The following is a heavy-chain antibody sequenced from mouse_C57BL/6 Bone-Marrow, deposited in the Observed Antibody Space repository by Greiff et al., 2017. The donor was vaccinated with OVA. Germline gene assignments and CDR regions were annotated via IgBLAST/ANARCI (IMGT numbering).Heavy chain of an antibody. D-gene: IGHD1-1*01. Sequence: QVQLKQPGAELVKPGASVKLSCKASGYTFTSYWMQWVKQRPGQGLEWIGEIDPSDSYTNYNQKFKGKATLTVDTSSSTAYMQLSSLTSEDSAVDYCARITTVPYWGQGTTLTVSS. J-gene: IGHJ2*01. CDR2: IDPSDSYT. CDR3: ARITTVPY. CDR1: GYTFTSYW. V-gene: IGHV1-50*01.